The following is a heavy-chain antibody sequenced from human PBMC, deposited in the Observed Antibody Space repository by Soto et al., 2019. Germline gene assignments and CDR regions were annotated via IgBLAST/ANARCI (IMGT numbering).Heavy chain of an antibody. CDR2: ISSSGSTI. V-gene: IGHV3-48*03. D-gene: IGHD3-22*01. Sequence: GGSLRLSCAASGFTFSSYEMNWVRQAPGKGLEWVSYISSSGSTIYYADSVKGRFTISRDNAKNSLYLQMNSLRAEDTAVYYCARAIYYDSSGSHAFDIWGQGTMVTVSS. J-gene: IGHJ3*02. CDR1: GFTFSSYE. CDR3: ARAIYYDSSGSHAFDI.